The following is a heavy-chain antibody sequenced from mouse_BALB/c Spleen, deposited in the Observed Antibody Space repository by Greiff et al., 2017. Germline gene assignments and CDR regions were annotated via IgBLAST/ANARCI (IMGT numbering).Heavy chain of an antibody. D-gene: IGHD1-1*02. Sequence: VKLVESGPGLVAPSQTLTLTCAVSGFSFTSYGVHWVRQPPGKGLEWLGVICAGGSTTYNSALMSRLSISTDNSKSHVFLQMNSLKTDDTAMYYWSRGDDGDYYAMDYWGQGTSVTVSS. CDR3: SRGDDGDYYAMDY. CDR2: ICAGGST. V-gene: IGHV2-9*02. CDR1: GFSFTSYG. J-gene: IGHJ4*01.